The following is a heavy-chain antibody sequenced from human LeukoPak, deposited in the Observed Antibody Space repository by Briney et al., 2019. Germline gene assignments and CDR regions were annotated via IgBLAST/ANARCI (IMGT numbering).Heavy chain of an antibody. CDR2: IYPGDSDT. J-gene: IGHJ6*03. Sequence: GESLKISCKGSGYSFTSYWIGWVRQMPGKGLEWMGIIYPGDSDTRYSPSFQGQVTISADKSISTAYLQWSSLKASDTAMYYCARCFSGSFPPLHYYYYYYMDVWGKGTTVTVSS. CDR3: ARCFSGSFPPLHYYYYYYMDV. V-gene: IGHV5-51*01. CDR1: GYSFTSYW. D-gene: IGHD1-26*01.